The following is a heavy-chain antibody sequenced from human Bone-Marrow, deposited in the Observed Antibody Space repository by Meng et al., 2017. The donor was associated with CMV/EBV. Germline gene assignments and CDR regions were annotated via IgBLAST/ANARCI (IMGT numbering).Heavy chain of an antibody. J-gene: IGHJ4*02. V-gene: IGHV3-48*03. CDR2: ISSSGSSI. D-gene: IGHD3-10*01. Sequence: GESLKIPCAAFGVTFSSYEMNCVRQAPGKGLEWVSYISSSGSSIYYADSVKGRFTISRDNAKNSLDLQMNSLRAEDTAVYYCARETLPLWYYFGSESQKTYYFDYWGQGTLVTVSS. CDR3: ARETLPLWYYFGSESQKTYYFDY. CDR1: GVTFSSYE.